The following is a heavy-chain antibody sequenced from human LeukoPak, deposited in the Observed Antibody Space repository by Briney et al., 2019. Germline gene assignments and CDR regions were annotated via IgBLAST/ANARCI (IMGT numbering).Heavy chain of an antibody. J-gene: IGHJ4*02. Sequence: PSETLSLTCTVSGYSISSAYYWGWIRQSPGKWLEWIGSFHYSGSTSYNPSLKSRVTISVDSSKNQFSLRLSSVTAADTAVYYCARGFWSRYYDSWGQGNLVTVSS. V-gene: IGHV4-38-2*02. D-gene: IGHD2-8*02. CDR3: ARGFWSRYYDS. CDR2: FHYSGST. CDR1: GYSISSAYY.